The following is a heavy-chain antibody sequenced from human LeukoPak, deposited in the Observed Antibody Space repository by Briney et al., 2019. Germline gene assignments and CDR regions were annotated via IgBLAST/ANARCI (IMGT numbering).Heavy chain of an antibody. CDR2: ISSNGNNK. Sequence: GGSLRLSCAASGFTFSSYAMHWVRQAPGKGLEYVSAISSNGNNKYYANSVKGRFTISKDNSKNMLYLQMGSLRAEDTAIYYCAKGLSSGWNLKGSDYWGQGTLVTVSS. D-gene: IGHD6-19*01. V-gene: IGHV3-64*01. CDR3: AKGLSSGWNLKGSDY. CDR1: GFTFSSYA. J-gene: IGHJ4*02.